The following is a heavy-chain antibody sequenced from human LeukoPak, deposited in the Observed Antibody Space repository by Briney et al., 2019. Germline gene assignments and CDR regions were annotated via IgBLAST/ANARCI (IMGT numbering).Heavy chain of an antibody. V-gene: IGHV1-2*02. Sequence: ASVKVSCKASGYTFTGYYMHWVRQAPGQGLEWMGWINPNSGGTNYAQKFQGRVTMTRDTSISTAYMELSRLRSDDTAVYYCARAPLWFGESRFDYWGQGTLVTVSS. J-gene: IGHJ4*02. D-gene: IGHD3-10*01. CDR2: INPNSGGT. CDR3: ARAPLWFGESRFDY. CDR1: GYTFTGYY.